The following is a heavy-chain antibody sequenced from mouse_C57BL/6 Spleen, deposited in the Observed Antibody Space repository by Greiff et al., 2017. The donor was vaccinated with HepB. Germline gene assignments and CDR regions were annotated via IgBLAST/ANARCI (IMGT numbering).Heavy chain of an antibody. CDR1: GFSLTSYG. CDR3: AKEGYYGSYYAMDY. CDR2: IWRGGST. Sequence: VQLQESGPGLVQPSQSLSITCTVSGFSLTSYGVHWVRQSPGKGLEWLGVIWRGGSTDYNAAFMSRLSITKDNSKSQVFFKMNSLQADDTAIYYCAKEGYYGSYYAMDYWGQGTSVTVSS. J-gene: IGHJ4*01. D-gene: IGHD1-1*01. V-gene: IGHV2-5*01.